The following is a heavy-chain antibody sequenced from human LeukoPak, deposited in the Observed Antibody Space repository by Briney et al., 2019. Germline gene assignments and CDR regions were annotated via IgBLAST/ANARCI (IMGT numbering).Heavy chain of an antibody. Sequence: ASVKVSCKASGYSFTDYYMHWVRQAPGQGLEWMGWINPNTGGTNYAQKFQDRVTMTRDTSISAAYMELSSLRSDDTAVYYCTRDAPTAQSGYWGQGTLVTVSS. J-gene: IGHJ4*02. CDR2: INPNTGGT. CDR3: TRDAPTAQSGY. D-gene: IGHD3-3*01. V-gene: IGHV1-2*02. CDR1: GYSFTDYY.